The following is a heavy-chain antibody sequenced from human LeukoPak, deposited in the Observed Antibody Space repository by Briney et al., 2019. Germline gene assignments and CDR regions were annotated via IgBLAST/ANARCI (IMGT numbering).Heavy chain of an antibody. V-gene: IGHV3-11*04. CDR3: ASCGESIAAAGEVDY. J-gene: IGHJ4*02. CDR2: ISSSGSTI. CDR1: GFTFSDYY. Sequence: GGSLRLSCAASGFTFSDYYMSWIRQAPGKGLEWVSYISSSGSTIYYADSVEGRFTISRDNAKNSLYLQMNSLRAEDTAVYYCASCGESIAAAGEVDYWGQGTLVTVSS. D-gene: IGHD6-13*01.